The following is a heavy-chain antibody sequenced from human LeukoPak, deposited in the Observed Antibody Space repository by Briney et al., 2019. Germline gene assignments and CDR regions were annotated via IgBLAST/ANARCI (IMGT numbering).Heavy chain of an antibody. V-gene: IGHV3-23*01. Sequence: GGSLRLSCAVSGITLSNYGMSWVRQAPGKGLEWVAGLSGSGGGTNYADSVQGRFTISRDNPKNTLYLQMNSLRAEDTAVYYCAKGRRGSSTSCYDYWGQGTLVTVSS. CDR1: GITLSNYG. CDR3: AKGRRGSSTSCYDY. D-gene: IGHD2-2*01. CDR2: LSGSGGGT. J-gene: IGHJ4*02.